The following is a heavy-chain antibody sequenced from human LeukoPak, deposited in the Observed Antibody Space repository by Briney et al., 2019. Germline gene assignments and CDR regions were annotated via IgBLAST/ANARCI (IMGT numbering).Heavy chain of an antibody. V-gene: IGHV1-18*01. CDR2: ISAYNGNT. CDR3: ARDTLLPNYYDSSGYVFDY. J-gene: IGHJ4*02. D-gene: IGHD3-22*01. CDR1: GYTFTSYG. Sequence: ASVTVSFKASGYTFTSYGISWVRQAPGQGLEWMGWISAYNGNTNYAQKLQGRVTMTTDTSTSTAYMELRSLRSDDTAVYYCARDTLLPNYYDSSGYVFDYWGQGTLVTVSS.